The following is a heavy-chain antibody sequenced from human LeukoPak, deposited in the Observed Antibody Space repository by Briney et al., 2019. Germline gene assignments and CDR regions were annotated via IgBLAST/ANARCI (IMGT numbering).Heavy chain of an antibody. J-gene: IGHJ4*02. Sequence: PGGSLRLSCTASGFTFSDCDMNWFRQAPGKGLEWVSSISYRTSHIYYAGSVKGRFTISRDSAKNSLYLQMDSLRAEDTAVYFCGRAFPPLRTAAAGDYWGQGTLVTVSS. CDR2: ISYRTSHI. CDR1: GFTFSDCD. CDR3: GRAFPPLRTAAAGDY. D-gene: IGHD6-13*01. V-gene: IGHV3-21*01.